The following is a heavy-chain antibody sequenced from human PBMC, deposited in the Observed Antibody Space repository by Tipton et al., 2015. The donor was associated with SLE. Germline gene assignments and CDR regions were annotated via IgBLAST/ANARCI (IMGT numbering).Heavy chain of an antibody. V-gene: IGHV4-4*08. D-gene: IGHD6-19*01. CDR3: AGEYPCGWRFDF. Sequence: TLSLTCTVSGGSINSYYWSWIRQPPGKGLEWIGYILTSGSTTYNPSFKNRVTISVDTSRNQFSLKLNSVSASDTALYYCAGEYPCGWRFDFWGQGILVTVSS. CDR2: ILTSGST. J-gene: IGHJ4*02. CDR1: GGSINSYY.